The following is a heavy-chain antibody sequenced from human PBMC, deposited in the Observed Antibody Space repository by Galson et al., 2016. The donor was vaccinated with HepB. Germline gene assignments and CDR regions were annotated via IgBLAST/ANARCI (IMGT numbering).Heavy chain of an antibody. CDR1: GFTFSNYA. Sequence: SLRLSCAASGFTFSNYAMSWVRQAPGKGLEWVSGISDSGGSTYFAVSVMGRFTISRDNSMNTLYLQMNSLRAEDTAVYYCAKIGQRTPHPDYWGQGIRVTVSS. CDR3: AKIGQRTPHPDY. CDR2: ISDSGGST. J-gene: IGHJ4*02. V-gene: IGHV3-23*01.